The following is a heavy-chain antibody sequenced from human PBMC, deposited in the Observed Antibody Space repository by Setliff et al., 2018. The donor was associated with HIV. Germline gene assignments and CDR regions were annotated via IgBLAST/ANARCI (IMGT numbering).Heavy chain of an antibody. V-gene: IGHV1-2*02. J-gene: IGHJ4*02. CDR2: IDPDKGDT. CDR1: EYSFTSYD. D-gene: IGHD2-15*01. Sequence: ASVKVSCKPSEYSFTSYDINWVRQATGQGLESMGWIDPDKGDTGYAHNFQGRVIMTRDTSTSTVYMELHWLTSDDTAVYYCERVAHRLSGGIDYRGQGTQVTVSS. CDR3: ERVAHRLSGGIDY.